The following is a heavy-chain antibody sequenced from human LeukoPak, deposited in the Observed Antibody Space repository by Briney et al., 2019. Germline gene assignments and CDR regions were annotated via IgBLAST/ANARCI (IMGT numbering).Heavy chain of an antibody. Sequence: ASVKVSCKASGYTFTSYGISWVRQAPGQGLEWMGWISAYNGNTNYAQTLQGRVTMTTDTSTSTAYMELRSLRSDDTAVYYCARDRARGDSSGWYLDYWGQGTLVTVSS. CDR1: GYTFTSYG. J-gene: IGHJ4*02. D-gene: IGHD6-19*01. CDR3: ARDRARGDSSGWYLDY. CDR2: ISAYNGNT. V-gene: IGHV1-18*01.